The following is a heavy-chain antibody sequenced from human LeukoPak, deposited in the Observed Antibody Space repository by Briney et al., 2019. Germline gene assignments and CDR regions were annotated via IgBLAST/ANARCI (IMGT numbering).Heavy chain of an antibody. CDR3: ARGDKQLVFERRKGGFDP. CDR1: GGSISSYY. Sequence: ETLSLTCTVSGGSISSYYWSWVRQAPGEGLEWVSAISGSGGSTYNADSVKGRFTISRDNSKNTLYLQMNSLRAEDTAVYYCARGDKQLVFERRKGGFDPWGQGTLVTVSS. D-gene: IGHD6-13*01. J-gene: IGHJ5*02. CDR2: ISGSGGST. V-gene: IGHV3-23*01.